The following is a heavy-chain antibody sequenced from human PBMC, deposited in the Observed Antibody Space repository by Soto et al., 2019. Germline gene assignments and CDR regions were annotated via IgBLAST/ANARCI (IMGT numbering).Heavy chain of an antibody. J-gene: IGHJ4*02. CDR1: GGTFRRYS. CDR2: IIPILGLP. Sequence: QVQLVQSGAEVKKPGSSVKISCTASGGTFRRYSISWVRQAPGQGLEWMGRIIPILGLPNYAQKFQGRVTITADKSTSTAYMELNRLSSEDTVVYYCAIRANGDRAMGLGYWCQGTRVVVSS. CDR3: AIRANGDRAMGLGY. V-gene: IGHV1-69*02. D-gene: IGHD5-18*01.